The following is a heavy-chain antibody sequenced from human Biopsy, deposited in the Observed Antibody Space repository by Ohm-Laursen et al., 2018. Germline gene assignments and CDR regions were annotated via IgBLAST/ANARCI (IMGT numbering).Heavy chain of an antibody. CDR2: IPNSGNT. V-gene: IGHV4-59*08. J-gene: IGHJ4*02. D-gene: IGHD2-15*01. CDR3: ARRGSGGRSFDY. CDR1: GDSINSSY. Sequence: GTLSLTCTVSGDSINSSYWSWIRQPPGKGLEWIGFIPNSGNTNYNPSLKSRVTISVDMSKNQISLKLGSVTVADTAVFYCARRGSGGRSFDYWGQGSLVTVSS.